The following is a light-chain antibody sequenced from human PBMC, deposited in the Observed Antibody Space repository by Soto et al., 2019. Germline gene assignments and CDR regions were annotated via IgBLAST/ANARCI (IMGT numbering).Light chain of an antibody. Sequence: QSALTQPASVSGSPGQSITISCTGTSSDVGGYNSVSWYQQHPGKAPKLMIYEVSSRPSGVSNRFSGSKSGNTASLTISGLQAEDEADYYCSSCTSINTGVFGGGTKLTVL. J-gene: IGLJ3*02. CDR3: SSCTSINTGV. V-gene: IGLV2-14*01. CDR2: EVS. CDR1: SSDVGGYNS.